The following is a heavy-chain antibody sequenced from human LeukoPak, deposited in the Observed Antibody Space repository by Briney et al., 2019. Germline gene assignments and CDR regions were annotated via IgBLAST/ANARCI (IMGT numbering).Heavy chain of an antibody. CDR1: GFTFNTHG. CDR2: IDTTTSYK. V-gene: IGHV3-21*01. D-gene: IGHD3-10*01. Sequence: GGSLRLSCAASGFTFNTHGMNWVRQAPGKGLEWVSFIDTTTSYKYYADSVKGRFTISRDNAKNSLYLQMNSLRADDTALYYCARGRSITILRGVAISDGFDIWGQGTMVTVSS. J-gene: IGHJ3*02. CDR3: ARGRSITILRGVAISDGFDI.